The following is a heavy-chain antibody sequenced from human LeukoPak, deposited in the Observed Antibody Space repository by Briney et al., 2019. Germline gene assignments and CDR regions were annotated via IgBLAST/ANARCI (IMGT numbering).Heavy chain of an antibody. CDR2: INPNSGGT. Sequence: ASVKVSCTASGYTFTGYYMHWVRQAPGQGLEWMGWINPNSGGTNYAQKFQGRVTMTRDTSISTAYMELSRLRSDDTAVYYCARFDGDYEALDYWGQGTLVTVSS. D-gene: IGHD4-17*01. CDR3: ARFDGDYEALDY. CDR1: GYTFTGYY. J-gene: IGHJ4*02. V-gene: IGHV1-2*02.